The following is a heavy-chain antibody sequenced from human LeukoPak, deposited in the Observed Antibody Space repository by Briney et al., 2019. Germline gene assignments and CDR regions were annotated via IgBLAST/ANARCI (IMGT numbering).Heavy chain of an antibody. V-gene: IGHV4-39*01. CDR1: GGSISSSSYY. CDR2: IYYSGST. Sequence: PSETLSLTCTVSGGSISSSSYYWGWIRQPPGKGLEWIGSIYYSGSTNYNPSLKSRVTISVDTSKNQFSLKLSSVTAADTAVYYCARHNWVLRFLEWFFRGFDIWGQGRMVTVSS. D-gene: IGHD3-3*01. J-gene: IGHJ3*02. CDR3: ARHNWVLRFLEWFFRGFDI.